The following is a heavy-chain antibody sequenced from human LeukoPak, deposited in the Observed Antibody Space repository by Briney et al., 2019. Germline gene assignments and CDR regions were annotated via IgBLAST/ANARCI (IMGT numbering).Heavy chain of an antibody. CDR1: GGSISSYY. D-gene: IGHD6-13*01. V-gene: IGHV4-59*12. Sequence: PSETLSLTCTVSGGSISSYYWSWIRQPPGKGLEWIGYIYYSGSTYYNPSLKSRVTISVDTSKNQFSLKLSSVTAADTAVYYCAREDSSWYTDYWGQGTLVTVSS. CDR2: IYYSGST. J-gene: IGHJ4*02. CDR3: AREDSSWYTDY.